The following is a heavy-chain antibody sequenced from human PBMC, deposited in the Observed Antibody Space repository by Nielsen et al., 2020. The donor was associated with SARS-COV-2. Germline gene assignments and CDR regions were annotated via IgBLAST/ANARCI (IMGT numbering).Heavy chain of an antibody. J-gene: IGHJ4*02. D-gene: IGHD4-17*01. V-gene: IGHV4-34*01. CDR2: ITHAGST. CDR1: GGSFSGYY. Sequence: SETLSLTCAVYGGSFSGYYWSWIRQPPGKGLEWIGQITHAGSTNYNPSLKSRVTISVDTSRNQFSLNLSSVTAADTAVYYCARGPHDYGDYWLGYWGQGTLVTVSS. CDR3: ARGPHDYGDYWLGY.